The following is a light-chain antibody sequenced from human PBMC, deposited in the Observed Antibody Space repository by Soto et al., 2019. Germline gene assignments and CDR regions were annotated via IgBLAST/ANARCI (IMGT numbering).Light chain of an antibody. CDR2: AAS. J-gene: IGKJ1*01. Sequence: DLPMTQSPSSLSASVGDRVTITCRASQSISSYLNWYQQKPGKAPKLLIYAASSLQSGVPSRFSGSGSGTDITLTISSLQPEDFATYYCQQSYSTPRTFGQGTKVEIK. V-gene: IGKV1-39*01. CDR1: QSISSY. CDR3: QQSYSTPRT.